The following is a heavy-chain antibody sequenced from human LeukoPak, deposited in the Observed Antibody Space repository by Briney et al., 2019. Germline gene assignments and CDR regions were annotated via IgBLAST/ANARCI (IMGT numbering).Heavy chain of an antibody. CDR3: ARARSFDSSSWDLGNWFDP. Sequence: ASVKVSCKASGYTFTDYHIHWVRQAPGQGLEWMGWINTNTGNPTYAQGFTGRFVFSLDTSVSTAYLQISSLKAEDTAVYYCARARSFDSSSWDLGNWFDPWGQGTLVTVSS. D-gene: IGHD6-13*01. J-gene: IGHJ5*02. CDR2: INTNTGNP. V-gene: IGHV7-4-1*02. CDR1: GYTFTDYH.